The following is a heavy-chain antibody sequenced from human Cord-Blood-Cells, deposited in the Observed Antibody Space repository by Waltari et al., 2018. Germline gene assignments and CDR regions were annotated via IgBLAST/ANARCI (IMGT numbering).Heavy chain of an antibody. V-gene: IGHV3-9*01. CDR2: ISWNSGSI. J-gene: IGHJ4*02. CDR1: GFTCDDYA. CDR3: AKDPDY. Sequence: EVQLVESGGGLVQPGRSLRLSCAASGFTCDDYAMHWVRQAPGKGLEWVSGISWNSGSIGYADSVKGRFTISRDNAKNSLYLQMNSLRAEDTALYYCAKDPDYWGQGTLVTVSS.